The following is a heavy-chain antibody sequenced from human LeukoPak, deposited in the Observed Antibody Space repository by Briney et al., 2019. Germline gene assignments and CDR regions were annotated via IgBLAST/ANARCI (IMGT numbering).Heavy chain of an antibody. V-gene: IGHV3-30*18. D-gene: IGHD4-17*01. J-gene: IGHJ4*02. CDR2: ISYDGSNK. CDR3: AKDSSVTRGFDY. Sequence: GGSLRLSCAASGFTFSSYGMHWVRQAPGKGLEWVAVISYDGSNKYYADSVKGRFTISRDNSKNTLYLQMNSLRAEDTAVYYCAKDSSVTRGFDYWGQGTLVTVSS. CDR1: GFTFSSYG.